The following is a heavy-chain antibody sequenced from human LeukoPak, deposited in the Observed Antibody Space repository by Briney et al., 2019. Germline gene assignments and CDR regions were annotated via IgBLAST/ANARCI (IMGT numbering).Heavy chain of an antibody. CDR3: ARESTWNYYDSSGQGPFDY. CDR2: IYTSGST. Sequence: PSETLSLTCTVSGGSISSYYWSWIRQPAGKGLEWVGRIYTSGSTNYNPSLKSRVTISVDTSKNQFSLKLSSVTAADPAVYYCARESTWNYYDSSGQGPFDYWGQGTLVTVSS. CDR1: GGSISSYY. V-gene: IGHV4-4*07. D-gene: IGHD3-22*01. J-gene: IGHJ4*02.